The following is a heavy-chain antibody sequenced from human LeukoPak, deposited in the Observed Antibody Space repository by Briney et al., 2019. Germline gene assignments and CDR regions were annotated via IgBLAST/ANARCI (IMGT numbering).Heavy chain of an antibody. V-gene: IGHV3-74*01. Sequence: GGSLRLSCAGSGFTFTSYWMHWVRQAPGKGLVWVARINSDGRSTTYADSVKGRFTISRDNAKNTLYLQMNSLRGEGTAVYYCARDGRGFDPWGQGTLVSVSS. D-gene: IGHD3/OR15-3a*01. CDR3: ARDGRGFDP. CDR1: GFTFTSYW. J-gene: IGHJ5*02. CDR2: INSDGRST.